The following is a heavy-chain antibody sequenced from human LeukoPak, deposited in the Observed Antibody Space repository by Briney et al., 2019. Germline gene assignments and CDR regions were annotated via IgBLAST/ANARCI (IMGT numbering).Heavy chain of an antibody. J-gene: IGHJ6*02. V-gene: IGHV3-23*01. CDR1: GFTFSGYS. CDR2: LGRSGENR. Sequence: GGSLRLSCAASGFTFSGYSMSWVRQAPGKGLEWVSGLGRSGENRYYADSVKGRFTISRDNSKDTVYLQMSSLRGEDMAIYYCVKDRPCDLCMPMDAWGQGTTVTVSS. CDR3: VKDRPCDLCMPMDA. D-gene: IGHD2-21*01.